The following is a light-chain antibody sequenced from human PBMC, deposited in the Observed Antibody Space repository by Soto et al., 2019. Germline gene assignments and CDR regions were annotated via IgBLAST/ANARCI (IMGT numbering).Light chain of an antibody. CDR3: CSYAGSYTWV. CDR1: SSDVGGYNF. V-gene: IGLV2-11*01. Sequence: QSALTQPRSVSGSPGQSVTISCTGTSSDVGGYNFVSWYQQHPGKAPKLMIYDVSKRPSGVPDRFSCSKSGNTASLTISGLQAEYEADYYCCSYAGSYTWVFGTGTKLTVL. CDR2: DVS. J-gene: IGLJ1*01.